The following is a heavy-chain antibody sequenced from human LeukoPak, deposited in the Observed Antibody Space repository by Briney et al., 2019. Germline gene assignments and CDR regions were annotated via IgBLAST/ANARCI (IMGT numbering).Heavy chain of an antibody. J-gene: IGHJ4*02. Sequence: PGGSLRLSCVASGFTFSDYWMTWVRQAPGKGLEWVANIKQDGSEKYYVDSVKGRFTISRDNAKNSLYLQMNTLRAEDTAVYYCARGSPVDYWGQGTLVTFSS. CDR2: IKQDGSEK. CDR1: GFTFSDYW. CDR3: ARGSPVDY. V-gene: IGHV3-7*01.